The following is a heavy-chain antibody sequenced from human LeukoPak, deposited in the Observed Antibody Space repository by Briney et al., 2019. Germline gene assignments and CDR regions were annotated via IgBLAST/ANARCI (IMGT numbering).Heavy chain of an antibody. Sequence: ASVKVSCKASGYTFTGYYMHWVRQAPGQGLEWMGWINPNSGGANYAQKFQGRVTMTRDTSISTAYMELSRLRSDDTAVYYCARVKGRLPNPYDAFDIWGQGTMVTVSS. D-gene: IGHD5-18*01. V-gene: IGHV1-2*02. J-gene: IGHJ3*02. CDR1: GYTFTGYY. CDR2: INPNSGGA. CDR3: ARVKGRLPNPYDAFDI.